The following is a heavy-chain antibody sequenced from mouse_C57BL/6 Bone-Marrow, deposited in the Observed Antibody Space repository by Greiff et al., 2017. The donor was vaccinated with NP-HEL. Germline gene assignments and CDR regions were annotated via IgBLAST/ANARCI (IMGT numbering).Heavy chain of an antibody. CDR3: ARRYDGYLYAMDY. V-gene: IGHV1-81*01. D-gene: IGHD2-3*01. CDR2: IYPRSGNT. Sequence: QVQLQQSGAELARPGASVKLSCKASGYTFTSYGISWVKQRTGQGLEWIGEIYPRSGNTYYNEKFKGKATLTADKSSSTAYMELRSLRSEDSAVYFCARRYDGYLYAMDYWGQGTSVTVSS. J-gene: IGHJ4*01. CDR1: GYTFTSYG.